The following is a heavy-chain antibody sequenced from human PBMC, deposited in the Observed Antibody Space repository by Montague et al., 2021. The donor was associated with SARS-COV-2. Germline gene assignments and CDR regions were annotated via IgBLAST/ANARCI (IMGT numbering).Heavy chain of an antibody. D-gene: IGHD2-8*01. J-gene: IGHJ6*02. CDR1: GGSISSYY. Sequence: SETLSLTCTVSGGSISSYYWNWIRQPPGKGLEWIGYIYYSGRTNYNPSLKSRVTISVDTSKNQFFLRLSSVTPADTAVYYCARLLRSCSNGVCRTYYYYAMDVWGQGTTVTVSS. CDR3: ARLLRSCSNGVCRTYYYYAMDV. V-gene: IGHV4-59*01. CDR2: IYYSGRT.